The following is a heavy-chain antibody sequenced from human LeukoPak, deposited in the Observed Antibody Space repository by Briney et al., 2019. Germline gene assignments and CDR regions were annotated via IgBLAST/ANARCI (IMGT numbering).Heavy chain of an antibody. J-gene: IGHJ4*02. D-gene: IGHD2/OR15-2a*01. CDR3: ARDCNSGNCYSDS. V-gene: IGHV1-18*01. CDR2: INTYDGNA. Sequence: GASVKASCKASGYTFTTYGISWVRQAPGQGLEWMGWINTYDGNANSAQKFQDRVTMTRDTSTSTAYMDLRRLRSDDTAVYYCARDCNSGNCYSDSWGQGTLVTVSS. CDR1: GYTFTTYG.